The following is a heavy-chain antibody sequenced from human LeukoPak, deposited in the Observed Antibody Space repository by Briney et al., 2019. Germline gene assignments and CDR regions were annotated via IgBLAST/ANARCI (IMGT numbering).Heavy chain of an antibody. D-gene: IGHD4-17*01. J-gene: IGHJ4*02. CDR1: GDSISSSSYY. Sequence: SETLSLTCTVSGDSISSSSYYWGWIRQPPGKGLEWIGSIYHSGSTHYNPSLKSRLTIFVDTSKHQFSLKVNSVTAADTAVYYCARNGTVTVSGTKFNYFDYWGQGTLVTVSS. V-gene: IGHV4-39*01. CDR2: IYHSGST. CDR3: ARNGTVTVSGTKFNYFDY.